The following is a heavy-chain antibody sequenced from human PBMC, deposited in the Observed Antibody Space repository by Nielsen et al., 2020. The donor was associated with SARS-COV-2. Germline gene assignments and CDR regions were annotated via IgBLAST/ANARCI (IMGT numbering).Heavy chain of an antibody. V-gene: IGHV1-18*01. CDR1: GYTFTSYG. Sequence: ASVKVSCKASGYTFTSYGISWVRQAPGQGLEWIGWISAYNGNTNYAQKLQGRVTMTTDTSTSTAYMELRSLRSDDTAVYYCARGSDSSGYYGWFDPWGQGTLVTVSS. J-gene: IGHJ5*02. D-gene: IGHD3-22*01. CDR3: ARGSDSSGYYGWFDP. CDR2: ISAYNGNT.